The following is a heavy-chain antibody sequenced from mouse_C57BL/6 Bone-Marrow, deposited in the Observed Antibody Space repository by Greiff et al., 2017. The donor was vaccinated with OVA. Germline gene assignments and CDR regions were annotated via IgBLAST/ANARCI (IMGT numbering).Heavy chain of an antibody. Sequence: EVKLVESGGGLVKPGGSLKLSCAASGFTFSSYAMSWVRQTPEKRLEWVATISDGGSYTYYPDNVKGRFTISRDNAKNNLYLQMSHLKSEDTAMYYCARDGITGTGDYWGQGTTLTVSS. D-gene: IGHD4-1*01. CDR1: GFTFSSYA. CDR2: ISDGGSYT. CDR3: ARDGITGTGDY. J-gene: IGHJ2*01. V-gene: IGHV5-4*01.